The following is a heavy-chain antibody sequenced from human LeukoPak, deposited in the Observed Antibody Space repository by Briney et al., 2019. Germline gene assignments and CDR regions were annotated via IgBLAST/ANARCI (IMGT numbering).Heavy chain of an antibody. Sequence: PGGSLRLSCAASGFTFSDYYMSWIRQAPGKGLERVSYISSSGSTIYYADSVKGRFTISRDNSKNTLYLQMNSLRAEDTAVYYCAKFLGESAYFDWSSENAFDIWGQGTVVTVSS. D-gene: IGHD3-9*01. J-gene: IGHJ3*02. CDR2: ISSSGSTI. V-gene: IGHV3-11*01. CDR3: AKFLGESAYFDWSSENAFDI. CDR1: GFTFSDYY.